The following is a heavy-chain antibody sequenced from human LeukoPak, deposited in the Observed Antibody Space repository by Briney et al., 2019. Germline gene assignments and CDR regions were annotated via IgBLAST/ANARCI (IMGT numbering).Heavy chain of an antibody. D-gene: IGHD1-26*01. CDR2: IYYSGST. CDR3: AKEEDSGSYGGNNWFDP. V-gene: IGHV4-39*02. J-gene: IGHJ5*02. CDR1: GGSISSSSYY. Sequence: SETLSLTCTVSGGSISSSSYYWGWIRQPPGKGLEWIGSIYYSGSTYYNPSLKSRVTISVDTSKNQFSLKLSSVTAADTAVYYCAKEEDSGSYGGNNWFDPWGQGTLVTVSS.